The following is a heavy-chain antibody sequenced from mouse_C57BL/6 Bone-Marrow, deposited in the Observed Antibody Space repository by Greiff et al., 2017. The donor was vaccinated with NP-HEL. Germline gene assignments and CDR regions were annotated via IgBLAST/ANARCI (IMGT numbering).Heavy chain of an antibody. CDR1: GFTFSDYY. D-gene: IGHD1-1*01. CDR3: ARGAPTAVVATDYFDY. CDR2: ISNGGGST. V-gene: IGHV5-12*01. Sequence: EVMLVESGGGLVQPGGSLKLSCAASGFTFSDYYMYWVRQTPEKRLEWVAYISNGGGSTYYPDTVKGRFTISRDNAKNTLYLQMSRLKSEDTAMYYCARGAPTAVVATDYFDYWGQGTTLTVSS. J-gene: IGHJ2*01.